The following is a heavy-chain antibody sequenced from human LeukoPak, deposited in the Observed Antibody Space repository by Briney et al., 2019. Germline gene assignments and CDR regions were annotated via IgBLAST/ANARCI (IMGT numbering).Heavy chain of an antibody. CDR2: INSDGSST. D-gene: IGHD6-19*01. V-gene: IGHV3-74*01. CDR1: GFTLSSYW. Sequence: GGSLRLSCAASGFTLSSYWMHWVRQAPGKGLVWVSRINSDGSSTSYADSVKGRFTISRDNAKNTLYLQMNSLRAEDTAVYYCARCTVAGRYDYWGQGTLVTVSS. CDR3: ARCTVAGRYDY. J-gene: IGHJ4*02.